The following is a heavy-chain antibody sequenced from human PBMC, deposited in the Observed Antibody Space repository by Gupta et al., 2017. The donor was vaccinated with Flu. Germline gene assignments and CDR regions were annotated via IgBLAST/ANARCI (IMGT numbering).Heavy chain of an antibody. V-gene: IGHV1-69*01. D-gene: IGHD5-18*01. Sequence: QVQLVQSGAEVKKPGSSVKVSCKASGGTFSSYAISWVRQAPGQGLEWMGGIIPIFGTANYAQKFQGRVTITADESTSTAYMELSSLRSEDTAVYYCARGYSYGDEVGTYYYYYGMDVWGQGTTVTVYS. J-gene: IGHJ6*02. CDR3: ARGYSYGDEVGTYYYYYGMDV. CDR2: IIPIFGTA. CDR1: GGTFSSYA.